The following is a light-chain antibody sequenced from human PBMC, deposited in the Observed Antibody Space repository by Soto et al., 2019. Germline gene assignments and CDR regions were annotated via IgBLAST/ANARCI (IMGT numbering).Light chain of an antibody. V-gene: IGKV1-39*01. Sequence: DIQMTQSPSSLSASVGDRVTITCRASQSITDYLNWYEQKPGKAPKRLIFGASTLQTGVPSRFSGSGSGTEFTLTINSLQPEDSATYCCQQSYSTPWTFGQGNKVEIK. CDR2: GAS. CDR3: QQSYSTPWT. J-gene: IGKJ1*01. CDR1: QSITDY.